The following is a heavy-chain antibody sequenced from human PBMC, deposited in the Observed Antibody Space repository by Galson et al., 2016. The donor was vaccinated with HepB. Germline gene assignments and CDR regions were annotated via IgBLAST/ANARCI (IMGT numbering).Heavy chain of an antibody. D-gene: IGHD2-2*01. CDR2: IYSGGNT. CDR3: ATSPSRGY. CDR1: GFTVSNNY. Sequence: SLRLSCAVSGFTVSNNYMSWVRQAPGKGLEWVSVIYSGGNTFYADSVKGRFTISRDTSKNTLYLQMNSLRAEDTAVYYCATSPSRGYWGQGTLVTVSS. V-gene: IGHV3-66*01. J-gene: IGHJ4*02.